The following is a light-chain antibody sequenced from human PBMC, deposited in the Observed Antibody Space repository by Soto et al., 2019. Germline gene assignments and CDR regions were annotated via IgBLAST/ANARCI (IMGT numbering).Light chain of an antibody. V-gene: IGLV2-14*03. Sequence: QSVLTKPASVSGSPGRWITISCTGTSSDVGDYNYVSWFQQHPGKAPKLMIYDVSNRPSGVSNRFSGSKSGNTASLTISGLQAEDEADYYCSSYASSSTLDVFGTGTKVTVL. J-gene: IGLJ1*01. CDR3: SSYASSSTLDV. CDR2: DVS. CDR1: SSDVGDYNY.